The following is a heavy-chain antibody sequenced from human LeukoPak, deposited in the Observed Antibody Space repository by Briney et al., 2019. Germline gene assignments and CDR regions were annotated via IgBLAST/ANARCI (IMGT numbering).Heavy chain of an antibody. J-gene: IGHJ3*02. Sequence: GGSLRLSCAASGFTFSSYSMNWVRQAPGKGLEWVSSISSSSSCIYYADSVKGRFTISRDNAKNSLYLQMNSLRAEDMALYYCAKDMGSHAFDIWGQGTMVTVSS. V-gene: IGHV3-21*04. CDR1: GFTFSSYS. D-gene: IGHD1-26*01. CDR2: ISSSSSCI. CDR3: AKDMGSHAFDI.